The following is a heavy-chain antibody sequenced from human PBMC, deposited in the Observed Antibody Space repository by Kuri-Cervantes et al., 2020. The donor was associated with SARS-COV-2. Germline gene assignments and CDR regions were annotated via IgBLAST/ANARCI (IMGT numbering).Heavy chain of an antibody. D-gene: IGHD3-22*01. CDR3: ARDRRSIYYDSSGYYIDYYYYGMDV. Sequence: ASVKVSCKASGYTFTGYYMHWVRQAPGQGLEWMGWINPNSGGTNYAQKFQGRVTMTRDTSISTAYIELSRLRSDDTAVYYCARDRRSIYYDSSGYYIDYYYYGMDVWGQGTTVTVSS. CDR1: GYTFTGYY. V-gene: IGHV1-2*02. J-gene: IGHJ6*02. CDR2: INPNSGGT.